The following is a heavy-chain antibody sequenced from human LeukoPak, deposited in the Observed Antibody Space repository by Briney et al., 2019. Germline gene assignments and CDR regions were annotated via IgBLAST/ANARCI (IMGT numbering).Heavy chain of an antibody. V-gene: IGHV4-30-2*01. CDR1: GGSISSGNYY. CDR3: ARDGSGPYDL. J-gene: IGHJ2*01. CDR2: IYHSGST. Sequence: SQTLSLTCTVSGGSISSGNYYWSWIRQPPGKGLEWIGYIYHSGSTYYNPSLKSRVTISVDRSKNQFSLKLSSVTAADTAVYYCARDGSGPYDLWGRGTLVTVSS. D-gene: IGHD3-10*01.